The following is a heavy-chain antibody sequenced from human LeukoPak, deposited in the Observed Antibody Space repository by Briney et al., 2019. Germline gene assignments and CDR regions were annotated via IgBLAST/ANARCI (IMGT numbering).Heavy chain of an antibody. Sequence: SETLSLTCTVSGGSLSSTTYYWGWIRQPPGKGLEWIGSIYYRGSAYYNPSLRSRITISLDTSKNQFSLNLSSVTAADTAVYYCARAPSGCLDYWGQGTLVTVSS. D-gene: IGHD3-9*01. CDR1: GGSLSSTTYY. CDR2: IYYRGSA. CDR3: ARAPSGCLDY. J-gene: IGHJ4*02. V-gene: IGHV4-39*07.